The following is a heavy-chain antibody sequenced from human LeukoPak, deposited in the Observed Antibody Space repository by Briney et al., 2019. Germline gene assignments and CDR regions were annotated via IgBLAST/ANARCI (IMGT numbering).Heavy chain of an antibody. CDR2: IYYSGST. J-gene: IGHJ3*02. Sequence: PSETPSLTCAVSGYSISSGYYWGWIRQPPGKGLEWIGYIYYSGSTYYNPSLESRLTISVDTSKNQFSLKLSSVTAAGTAVYYCARGTVVTDAFDIWGQGAMVTVSS. V-gene: IGHV4-30-4*08. CDR1: GYSISSGYY. D-gene: IGHD4-23*01. CDR3: ARGTVVTDAFDI.